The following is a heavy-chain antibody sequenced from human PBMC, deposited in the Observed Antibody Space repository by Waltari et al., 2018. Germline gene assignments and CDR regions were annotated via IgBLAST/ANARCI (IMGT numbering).Heavy chain of an antibody. CDR3: ARSRIPPHPLVPSYGMDV. V-gene: IGHV5-51*03. Sequence: EVQLVQSGAEVKKPGESLKISCKGSGYSFTSYWIAWVRQMPGKGLEWMGIIYPGDSDTRYSPSFQGQVTISADKSISTAYLQWSSLKASDTAMYYCARSRIPPHPLVPSYGMDVWGQGTTVTVSS. D-gene: IGHD2-2*02. J-gene: IGHJ6*02. CDR2: IYPGDSDT. CDR1: GYSFTSYW.